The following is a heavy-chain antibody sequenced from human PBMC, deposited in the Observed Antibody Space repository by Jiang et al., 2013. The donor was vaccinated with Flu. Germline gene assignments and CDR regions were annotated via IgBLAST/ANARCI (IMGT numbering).Heavy chain of an antibody. Sequence: QLVEVWGRAWSSLGGPVRLSCAASGFTFSSYWMSWVRQAPGKGPEWVANIKQDGSEKYYVDSVKGRFTISRDNAKNSLYLQMNSLRAEDTAVYYCVRGDEFRYCGGDCYFDYWGQGTLVTVSS. CDR3: VRGDEFRYCGGDCYFDY. J-gene: IGHJ4*02. D-gene: IGHD2-21*02. V-gene: IGHV3-7*01. CDR1: GFTFSSYW. CDR2: IKQDGSEK.